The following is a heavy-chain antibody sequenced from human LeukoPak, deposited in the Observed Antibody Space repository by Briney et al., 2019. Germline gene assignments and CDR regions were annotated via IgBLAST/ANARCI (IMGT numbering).Heavy chain of an antibody. J-gene: IGHJ4*02. CDR3: ARSGRKYQLPNDFDY. CDR2: ISSNGGNK. V-gene: IGHV3-30*04. Sequence: GGSLRLSCAASGFSFSHYAIHWVRQAPGKGLEWVSLISSNGGNKYYADSVKGRFTIDRDNSKNTVYLQMNSLRAEDTAVYYCARSGRKYQLPNDFDYWGQGTLVTVSS. D-gene: IGHD2-2*01. CDR1: GFSFSHYA.